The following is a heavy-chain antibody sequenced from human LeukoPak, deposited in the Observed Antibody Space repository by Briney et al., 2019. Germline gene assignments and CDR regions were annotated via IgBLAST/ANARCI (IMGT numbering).Heavy chain of an antibody. CDR1: GFTFSSYS. V-gene: IGHV3-21*01. CDR2: ISSSSSYI. D-gene: IGHD2-2*01. J-gene: IGHJ6*02. Sequence: PGGSLRLSCAASGFTFSSYSMNWVRQAPGKGLEWVSSISSSSSYIYYADSVKGRFTISRDNAKNSLYLQMNSLRAEDTAVYYCARVGHIVVVPAAPTAAYYGMDVWGQGTTVTVSS. CDR3: ARVGHIVVVPAAPTAAYYGMDV.